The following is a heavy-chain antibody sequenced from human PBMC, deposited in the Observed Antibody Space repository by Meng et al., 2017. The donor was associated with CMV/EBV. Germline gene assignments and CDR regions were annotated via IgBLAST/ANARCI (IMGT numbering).Heavy chain of an antibody. CDR3: ARSTLAYGSGSYYLFDY. CDR1: GGSISSYF. V-gene: IGHV4-59*01. CDR2: ISYSGST. D-gene: IGHD3-10*01. Sequence: SETLSLTCTVSGGSISSYFWSWIRQPPGKGREWMGYISYSGSTNYNPSLKSRVTISVDTSKNQFSLKLSSVTAADTAGYYCARSTLAYGSGSYYLFDYWGQGTLVTVSS. J-gene: IGHJ4*02.